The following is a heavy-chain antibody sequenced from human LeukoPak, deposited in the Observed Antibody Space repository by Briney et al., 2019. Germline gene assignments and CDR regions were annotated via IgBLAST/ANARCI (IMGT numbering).Heavy chain of an antibody. CDR1: GFTFSDYY. Sequence: GGSLRLSCAASGFTFSDYYMSWIRQAPGKGLEWVSYISSSGSTIYYADSVKGRFTISRDNAKNSLYLQMNSLRAEDTAVYYCARVENSGRASTTVTEHWGQGTLVTVSS. V-gene: IGHV3-11*04. CDR2: ISSSGSTI. CDR3: ARVENSGRASTTVTEH. D-gene: IGHD4-17*01. J-gene: IGHJ4*02.